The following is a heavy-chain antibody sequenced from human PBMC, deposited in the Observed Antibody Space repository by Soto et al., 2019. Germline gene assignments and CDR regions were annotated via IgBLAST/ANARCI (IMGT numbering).Heavy chain of an antibody. Sequence: EVQLLESGGGLVQPGGSLRLSCAASGFTFSSYAMSWVRQAPGKGLEWVSASSGSGGSTYYADSVKGRFTISRDNSKNTLYLQMNSLRAEETAVYYCASEGELWSIFDYWGQGTLVTVSS. CDR2: SSGSGGST. D-gene: IGHD3-16*01. CDR3: ASEGELWSIFDY. V-gene: IGHV3-23*01. J-gene: IGHJ4*02. CDR1: GFTFSSYA.